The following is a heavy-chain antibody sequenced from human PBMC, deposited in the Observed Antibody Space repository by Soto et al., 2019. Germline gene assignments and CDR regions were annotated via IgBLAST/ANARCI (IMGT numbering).Heavy chain of an antibody. CDR2: IDPSDSYT. D-gene: IGHD1-26*01. Sequence: GESLKISCKGSGYNFNTYWISWVRQMPGKGLEWMGRIDPSDSYTNYSPSFQGHVTISADKSISTAYLQWSSLKASDTAMYYCARWDGRYYYYYGMDVWGQGTTVTVSS. CDR3: ARWDGRYYYYYGMDV. V-gene: IGHV5-10-1*01. CDR1: GYNFNTYW. J-gene: IGHJ6*02.